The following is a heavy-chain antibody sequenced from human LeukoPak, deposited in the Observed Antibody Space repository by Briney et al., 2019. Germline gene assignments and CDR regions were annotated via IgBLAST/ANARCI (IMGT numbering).Heavy chain of an antibody. Sequence: GGYLRLSCAASRFTFSSYWMSWVRQAPGKGLEWVANIKQDGSEKHYVDSVKGRFTISRDNAKNSLYLQMNSLRAEDAAVYYCARGFSSYAYWGQGTLVTVSS. J-gene: IGHJ4*02. CDR3: ARGFSSYAY. CDR1: RFTFSSYW. V-gene: IGHV3-7*01. CDR2: IKQDGSEK. D-gene: IGHD2-2*01.